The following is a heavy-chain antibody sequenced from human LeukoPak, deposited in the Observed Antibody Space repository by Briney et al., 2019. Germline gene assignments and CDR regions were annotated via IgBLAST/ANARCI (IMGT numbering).Heavy chain of an antibody. D-gene: IGHD1-26*01. V-gene: IGHV3-21*01. Sequence: GGSLRLSCAASGFTFSSYSMNWVRQAPGKGLEWVSSISGSSNYIYYADSVKGRFTISRDNAKNSLYLQMNSLRAEDTAVYYCARDEVGATTSDFDYWGQGTLVTVSS. CDR2: ISGSSNYI. CDR1: GFTFSSYS. CDR3: ARDEVGATTSDFDY. J-gene: IGHJ4*02.